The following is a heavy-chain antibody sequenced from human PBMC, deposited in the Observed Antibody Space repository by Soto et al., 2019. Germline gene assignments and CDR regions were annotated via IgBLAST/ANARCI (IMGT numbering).Heavy chain of an antibody. Sequence: SETLSLTCAVYGGSFSSSSYYWGWIRQPPGKGLEWIGSIYYSGSTYYNPSLKSRVTISVDTSENQFSLKLSSVTAADTAVYYCASSYGDYVSYWGQGTLVTVSS. J-gene: IGHJ4*02. D-gene: IGHD4-17*01. CDR2: IYYSGST. CDR3: ASSYGDYVSY. CDR1: GGSFSSSSYY. V-gene: IGHV4-39*01.